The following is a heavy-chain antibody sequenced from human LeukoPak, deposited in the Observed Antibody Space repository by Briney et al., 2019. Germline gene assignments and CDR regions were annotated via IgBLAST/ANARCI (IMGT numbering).Heavy chain of an antibody. CDR1: GFPFSSYA. J-gene: IGHJ4*02. Sequence: PGRSLRLSCAASGFPFSSYAMHWVRQAPGKGLEWVAVILYDGRDKYYADSVRGRFTISRDNSKNTLYLQMNSLRAEDTAVYYCARDDTSGSGLDYWGQGTLFAASA. CDR3: ARDDTSGSGLDY. D-gene: IGHD3-22*01. CDR2: ILYDGRDK. V-gene: IGHV3-30*04.